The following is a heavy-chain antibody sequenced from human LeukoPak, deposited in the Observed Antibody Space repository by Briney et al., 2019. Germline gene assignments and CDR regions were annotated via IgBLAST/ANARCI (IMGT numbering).Heavy chain of an antibody. CDR2: IIPILGIA. J-gene: IGHJ4*02. CDR3: AGAEGTRPSSD. CDR1: GGTFSSYA. V-gene: IGHV1-69*04. D-gene: IGHD1-1*01. Sequence: SVKVSCKASGGTFSSYAISWVRQAPGQGREWMGRIIPILGIANYAQKFQGRVTITADKSTSTAYMELSSLRSEDTAVYYCAGAEGTRPSSDWGQGTLVTVSS.